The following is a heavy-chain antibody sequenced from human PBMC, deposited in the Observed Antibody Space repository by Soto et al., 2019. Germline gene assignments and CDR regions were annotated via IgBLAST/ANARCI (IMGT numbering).Heavy chain of an antibody. J-gene: IGHJ5*02. V-gene: IGHV1-69*01. CDR2: ISLIRGTA. CDR3: ARTANWDWFAP. Sequence: QVQLVQSGSEMKKPGSSVKVSCKASGGSFRSYAISWVRQAPGQGLEWMGGISLIRGTATYAQRVQGRVTIAADESTSTAYLDWHNLTSEDAAIYYCARTANWDWFAPWGQGTLVTVSS. D-gene: IGHD3-16*01. CDR1: GGSFRSYA.